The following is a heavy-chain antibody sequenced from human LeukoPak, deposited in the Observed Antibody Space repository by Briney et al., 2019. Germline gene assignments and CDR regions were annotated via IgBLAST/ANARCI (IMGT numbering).Heavy chain of an antibody. D-gene: IGHD3-3*01. V-gene: IGHV4-59*01. CDR1: GGSISSYY. CDR3: ARVWYYNFWSGYPDAFAI. J-gene: IGHJ3*02. CDR2: IYYSRGS. Sequence: SETLSLTCTVSGGSISSYYWSWIRQPPGKGLEWIGYIYYSRGSNYNPSLKRGVTISVDTSTNQFSLKLSSVHAADTAVYYCARVWYYNFWSGYPDAFAIWGQGTMVTVSS.